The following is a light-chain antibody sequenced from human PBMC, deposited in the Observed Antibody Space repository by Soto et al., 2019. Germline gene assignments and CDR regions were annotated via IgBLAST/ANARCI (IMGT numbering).Light chain of an antibody. CDR2: DIS. CDR3: CSYAGSYSYV. CDR1: SYDVGDYKY. V-gene: IGLV2-11*01. Sequence: QSALTQPRSVSRSPGQSVTISCTGTSYDVGDYKYVSWYRQLPGKAPKLIIYDISERPSGVPDRFSGSKSGNTASLTISGLQAEDEADYYCCSYAGSYSYVFGTGTKLTVL. J-gene: IGLJ1*01.